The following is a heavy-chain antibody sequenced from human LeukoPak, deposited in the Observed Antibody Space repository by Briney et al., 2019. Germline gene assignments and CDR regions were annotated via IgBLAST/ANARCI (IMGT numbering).Heavy chain of an antibody. D-gene: IGHD3-10*01. CDR3: ARGRKGSGSYLIDY. CDR1: GYTFTSYD. CDR2: MNPNSGNT. J-gene: IGHJ4*02. Sequence: GASVKVSCKASGYTFTSYDINWVRQATGQGLEWMGWMNPNSGNTGYAQKFQGRVTMTRNTSISTVYMELSSLRSEDTAVYYCARGRKGSGSYLIDYWGQGTLVTVSS. V-gene: IGHV1-8*01.